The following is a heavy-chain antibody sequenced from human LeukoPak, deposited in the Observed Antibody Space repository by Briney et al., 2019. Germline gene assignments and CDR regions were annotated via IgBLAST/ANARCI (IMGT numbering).Heavy chain of an antibody. V-gene: IGHV3-74*01. D-gene: IGHD2-21*01. CDR3: ALDINGDLFLI. CDR1: GFSFSAYW. J-gene: IGHJ4*02. Sequence: GGSLRLSCAASGFSFSAYWIHWVRQAPGKGLVWVSSIKSDGSVTSYADAVKGRFSLSADNAKNTQYLQMNSLRAEDTAMYYCALDINGDLFLIWGQGTPVTVSS. CDR2: IKSDGSVT.